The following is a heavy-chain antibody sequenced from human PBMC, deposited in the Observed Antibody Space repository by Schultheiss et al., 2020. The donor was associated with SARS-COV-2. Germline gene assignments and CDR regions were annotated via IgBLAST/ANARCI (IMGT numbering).Heavy chain of an antibody. D-gene: IGHD1-26*01. J-gene: IGHJ3*02. CDR1: GFSLSTSGMC. V-gene: IGHV2-70*12. CDR3: AHRQAIYSGSYYVAFDI. CDR2: IDWDDDK. Sequence: SGPTLVKPTQTLTLTCTFSGFSLSTSGMCVSWIRQPPGKALEWLALIDWDDDKRYSPSLKTRLTISKDTSKNQVVLTMTNMDPVDTATYYCAHRQAIYSGSYYVAFDIWGQGTMVTVSS.